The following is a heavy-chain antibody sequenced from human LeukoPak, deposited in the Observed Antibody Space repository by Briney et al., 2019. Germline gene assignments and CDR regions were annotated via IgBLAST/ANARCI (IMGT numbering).Heavy chain of an antibody. J-gene: IGHJ2*01. Sequence: SETLSLTCTVSGGSISSSSYYWGWIRQPPGKGLEWIGNIYYSGSTYYNPSLKSRVTISLDTSKNQFSLKLSSVTAAETAVYYCARLPPVRLEDWYFDLWGRGTLVTVSS. CDR1: GGSISSSSYY. CDR3: ARLPPVRLEDWYFDL. CDR2: IYYSGST. D-gene: IGHD1-1*01. V-gene: IGHV4-39*01.